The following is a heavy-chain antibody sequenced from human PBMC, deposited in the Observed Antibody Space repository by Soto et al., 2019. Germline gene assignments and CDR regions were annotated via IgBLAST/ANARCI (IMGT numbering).Heavy chain of an antibody. CDR1: GYTFTSYY. D-gene: IGHD2-21*02. CDR2: INPSGGST. Sequence: ASVKVSCKAPGYTFTSYYMHWVRQAPGQGLEWMGIINPSGGSTSYAQKFQGRVTMTRDTSTSTVYMELSSLRSEDTAVYYCARKPYGDYYKNWFDPWGQGTLVTVSS. CDR3: ARKPYGDYYKNWFDP. V-gene: IGHV1-46*01. J-gene: IGHJ5*02.